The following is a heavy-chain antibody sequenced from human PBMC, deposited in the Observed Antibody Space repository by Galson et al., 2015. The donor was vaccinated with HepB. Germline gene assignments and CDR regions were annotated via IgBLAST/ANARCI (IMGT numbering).Heavy chain of an antibody. CDR2: FDPEDGET. D-gene: IGHD6-19*01. Sequence: SVKVSCKVSGYTLTELSMHWVRQAPGKGLEWMGGFDPEDGETIYAQKFQGRVTTTEDTSTDTAYMELSSLRSEDTAVYYCATPPGRYGGGAVAGTEPLFDYWGQGTLVTVSS. CDR1: GYTLTELS. CDR3: ATPPGRYGGGAVAGTEPLFDY. V-gene: IGHV1-24*01. J-gene: IGHJ4*02.